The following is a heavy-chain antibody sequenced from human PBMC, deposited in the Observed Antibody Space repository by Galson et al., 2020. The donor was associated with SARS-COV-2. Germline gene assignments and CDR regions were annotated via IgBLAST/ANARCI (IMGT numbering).Heavy chain of an antibody. D-gene: IGHD6-13*01. CDR2: ISWDGGST. CDR1: GFTFDDYT. J-gene: IGHJ2*01. CDR3: AKAAAGTDWYFDL. V-gene: IGHV3-43*01. Sequence: GESLKISCAASGFTFDDYTMHWVRQAPGQGLEWVSLISWDGGSTYYADSVKGRFTISRDNSKNSLYLQMNSLRTEDTALYYYAKAAAGTDWYFDLWGRGTLVTVSS.